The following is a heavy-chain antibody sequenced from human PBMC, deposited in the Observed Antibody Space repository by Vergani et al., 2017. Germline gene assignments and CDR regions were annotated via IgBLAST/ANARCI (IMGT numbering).Heavy chain of an antibody. Sequence: EVQLVESGGGLVQPGRSLRLSCAASGFTFDDYAMHWVRQAPGKGLEWVSGISWNSGSIGYADSVKGRFTISRDNAKNSLYLQMNSLRAEDMALYYCAKANPRNSGYDYLYYYHAMDVWGQGTTVTVSS. V-gene: IGHV3-9*03. CDR1: GFTFDDYA. CDR2: ISWNSGSI. J-gene: IGHJ6*02. D-gene: IGHD5-12*01. CDR3: AKANPRNSGYDYLYYYHAMDV.